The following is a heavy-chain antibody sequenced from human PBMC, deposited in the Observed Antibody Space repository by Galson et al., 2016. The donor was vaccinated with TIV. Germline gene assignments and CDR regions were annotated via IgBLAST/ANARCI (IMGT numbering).Heavy chain of an antibody. CDR3: AQWLGTPNS. V-gene: IGHV3-7*01. J-gene: IGHJ4*02. CDR1: RSTFSSSW. D-gene: IGHD6-19*01. Sequence: SLRLSCADSRSTFSSSWMNWVRQAPGKGLEWVANINGDGTEIKYVDSVKGRFTISRDNAKNSLYLQMSNLRVEDTAIYYCAQWLGTPNSWGQGTLVTVSS. CDR2: INGDGTEI.